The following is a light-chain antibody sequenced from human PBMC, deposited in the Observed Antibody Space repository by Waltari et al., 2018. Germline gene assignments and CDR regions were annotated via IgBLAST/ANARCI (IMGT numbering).Light chain of an antibody. Sequence: QSVLTQPPSASGTPGQRVTISCPGSYSNIGRNAVNWYQQLPEAAPKPLIYIDNQRPSGVPDRFSGSKSGTSASLAISGLQSEDEAVYHCATWDDSLNAWVFGGGTKVTVL. CDR2: IDN. CDR3: ATWDDSLNAWV. CDR1: YSNIGRNA. V-gene: IGLV1-44*01. J-gene: IGLJ3*02.